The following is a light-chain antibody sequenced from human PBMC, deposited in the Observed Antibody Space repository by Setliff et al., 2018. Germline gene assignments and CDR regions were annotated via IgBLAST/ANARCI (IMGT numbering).Light chain of an antibody. V-gene: IGLV1-40*01. CDR2: GNS. CDR1: SSNIGAGYD. CDR3: SSYTTSSPIEV. Sequence: QSVLTQPPSVSGAPGQRVTISCTGSSSNIGAGYDVHWYQQLPGTAPKLLIYGNSNRPSGVPDRFSGSKSGTTASLTISGLQAEDGADYYCSSYTTSSPIEVFGTGTKVTVL. J-gene: IGLJ1*01.